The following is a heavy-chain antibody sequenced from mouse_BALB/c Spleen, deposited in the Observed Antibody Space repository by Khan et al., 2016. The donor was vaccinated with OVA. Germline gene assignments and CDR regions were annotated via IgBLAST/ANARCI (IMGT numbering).Heavy chain of an antibody. CDR2: INYSGST. CDR3: VRGRSY. V-gene: IGHV3-2*02. CDR1: GYSITSDYA. Sequence: LLASGPGLVKPSQSLSLTCTVTGYSITSDYAWNWIRQFPGNRLEWMGYINYSGSTSKKPSLKSRMSITRDTSKNQIFLQLNSVTTEETATYYWVRGRSYWGQGTLVTVSA. J-gene: IGHJ3*01.